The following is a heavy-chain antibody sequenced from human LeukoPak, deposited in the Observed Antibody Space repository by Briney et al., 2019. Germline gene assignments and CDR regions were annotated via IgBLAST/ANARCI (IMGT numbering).Heavy chain of an antibody. CDR2: ISSSGSTI. V-gene: IGHV3-11*01. CDR3: ARRNQQLGSDY. J-gene: IGHJ4*02. CDR1: GFTFSDYY. D-gene: IGHD6-6*01. Sequence: GGSLRLSCAASGFTFSDYYMSWIRHAPGKGLEWVSYISSSGSTIYYADSVKGRFTISRGNAKNSLYLQMNSLRAEDTAVYYCARRNQQLGSDYWGQGTLVTVSS.